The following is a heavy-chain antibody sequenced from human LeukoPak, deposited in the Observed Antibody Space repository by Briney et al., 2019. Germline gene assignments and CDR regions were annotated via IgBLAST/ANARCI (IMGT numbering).Heavy chain of an antibody. V-gene: IGHV3-21*06. CDR3: ARVDYGSGCDS. CDR1: GFTFSSYN. D-gene: IGHD6-19*01. J-gene: IGHJ4*02. CDR2: ISTSSSYI. Sequence: GGSLRLSCAASGFTFSSYNMNWVRQAPGKGLEWVSSISTSSSYISYGDSVKGRFTISRDISKNTLYLQMGSLRAEDMAVYYCARVDYGSGCDSWGQGTLVTVSS.